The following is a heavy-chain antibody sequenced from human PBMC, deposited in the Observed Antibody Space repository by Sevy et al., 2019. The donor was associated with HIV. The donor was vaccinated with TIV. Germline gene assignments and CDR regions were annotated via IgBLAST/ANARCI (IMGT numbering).Heavy chain of an antibody. CDR2: ISSSGSHI. D-gene: IGHD6-13*01. CDR3: ARVAADDPDFYYYGMDV. V-gene: IGHV3-11*04. CDR1: GFTFSDYY. Sequence: GGSLRLSCAASGFTFSDYYMSWIRQAPGKGLEWVSYISSSGSHIYAADSLKGRFTISRDNAKNSLFLQMNSLRAEDTAIYYCARVAADDPDFYYYGMDVWGQGTTVTVSS. J-gene: IGHJ6*02.